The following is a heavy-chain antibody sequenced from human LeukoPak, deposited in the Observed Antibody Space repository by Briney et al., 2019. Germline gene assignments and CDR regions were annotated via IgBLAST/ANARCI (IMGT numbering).Heavy chain of an antibody. Sequence: PSETLSLTCTVSGGSISSSSNYYWAWIRQPPGKALEWIGSIYYDGTPYYTPSLKSRVTISVDTSKNQFSLKVSSVTAADTAVYYCARHSVSGADDYWGQGTLVTVSS. D-gene: IGHD6-19*01. V-gene: IGHV4-39*01. CDR1: GGSISSSSNYY. CDR3: ARHSVSGADDY. J-gene: IGHJ4*02. CDR2: IYYDGTP.